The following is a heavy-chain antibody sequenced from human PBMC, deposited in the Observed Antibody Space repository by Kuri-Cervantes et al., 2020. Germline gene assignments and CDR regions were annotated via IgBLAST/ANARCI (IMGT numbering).Heavy chain of an antibody. CDR1: GVSIDFYY. CDR3: ARAGGSYHMIDY. V-gene: IGHV4-59*12. J-gene: IGHJ4*02. Sequence: SETLSLTCNVSGVSIDFYYWSWIRQPPGKGLEWIGYIHYSGSPYYNPSLKSRVTISVDTSKNQFSLKLSSVTAADTAVYYCARAGGSYHMIDYWGQGTLVTVSS. D-gene: IGHD1-26*01. CDR2: IHYSGSP.